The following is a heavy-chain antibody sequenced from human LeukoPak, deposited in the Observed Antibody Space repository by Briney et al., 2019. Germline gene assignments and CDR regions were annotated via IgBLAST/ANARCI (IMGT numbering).Heavy chain of an antibody. CDR1: GFTFSNYW. D-gene: IGHD6-19*01. CDR2: INSDGRST. V-gene: IGHV3-74*01. Sequence: GGSLRLSCAASGFTFSNYWMHWVRQAPGKGLVWVSRINSDGRSTNYADSVKGRFTISRDNAKNTLFLQMNSLRAEDAAVYYCARDLSSSGWSFDYWGQGTLVTVSS. CDR3: ARDLSSSGWSFDY. J-gene: IGHJ4*02.